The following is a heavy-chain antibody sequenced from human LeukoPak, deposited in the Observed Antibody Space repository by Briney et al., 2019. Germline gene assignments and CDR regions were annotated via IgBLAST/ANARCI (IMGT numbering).Heavy chain of an antibody. CDR3: ARQLGPGAFDI. J-gene: IGHJ3*02. D-gene: IGHD5-18*01. Sequence: SETLSLTCTVSGGSISSSSYYWGWIRQPPGKGLEWIGSIYHSGSTYYNPSLKSRVTISVDRSKNQFSLKLSSVTAADTAVYYCARQLGPGAFDIWGQGTMVTVSS. CDR2: IYHSGST. V-gene: IGHV4-39*07. CDR1: GGSISSSSYY.